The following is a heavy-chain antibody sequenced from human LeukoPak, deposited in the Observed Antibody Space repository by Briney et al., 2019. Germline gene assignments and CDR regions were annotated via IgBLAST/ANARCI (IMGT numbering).Heavy chain of an antibody. J-gene: IGHJ4*02. D-gene: IGHD2-21*02. CDR1: GFTFSSYW. V-gene: IGHV3-33*08. CDR3: ARGGPYCGGDCSAYFDY. Sequence: GGSLRLSCAASGFTFSSYWMNWVRQAPGKGLEWVAVIWYDGTKKYYADSVRGRFTISRDNSKNMIYLQMNSLRVEDTAVYCCARGGPYCGGDCSAYFDYWGLGTLVTVSS. CDR2: IWYDGTKK.